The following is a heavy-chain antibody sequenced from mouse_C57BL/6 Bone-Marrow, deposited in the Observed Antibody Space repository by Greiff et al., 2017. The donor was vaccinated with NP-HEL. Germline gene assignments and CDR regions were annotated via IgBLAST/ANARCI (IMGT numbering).Heavy chain of an antibody. D-gene: IGHD2-2*01. V-gene: IGHV1-66*01. CDR2: IYPGGGNT. J-gene: IGHJ2*01. CDR1: GYNFTNYY. CDR3: GSIWSRRDY. Sequence: QVQLKQSGAELVKPGASVKMSCKASGYNFTNYYIHWVKQRPEQGLEWIGWIYPGGGNTKYNAKFKGKATLTADTSSSTAYMQLSSLTSEDAAVYYCGSIWSRRDYWGQGTTLTVSS.